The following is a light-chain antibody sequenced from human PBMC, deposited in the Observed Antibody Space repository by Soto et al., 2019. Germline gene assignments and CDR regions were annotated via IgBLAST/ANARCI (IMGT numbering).Light chain of an antibody. Sequence: DIQMTQSPSSLSASVGDRVTITCQASQDISNYLNWYQQKPGKAPKLLIYDASNLETGVPSRFSGSGSGTDFTFTISGPQPEDIATYYCQQYDSRTFGQGTKLEIK. CDR1: QDISNY. J-gene: IGKJ2*01. V-gene: IGKV1-33*01. CDR3: QQYDSRT. CDR2: DAS.